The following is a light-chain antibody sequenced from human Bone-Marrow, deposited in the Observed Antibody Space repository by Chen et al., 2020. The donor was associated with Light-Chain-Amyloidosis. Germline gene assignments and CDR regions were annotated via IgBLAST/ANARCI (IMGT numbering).Light chain of an antibody. CDR3: QQYGTSPLT. CDR1: PTISSNY. J-gene: IGKJ4*01. CDR2: GSS. V-gene: IGKV3-20*01. Sequence: EIVLTQSPGTLSLSPGEGANLSCRASPTISSNYLTWYQQKFGQAPRLLIYGSSSRATGIPDRVTGSGAGTDFTLTINRLEPEDFAMYYCQQYGTSPLTFGGGTKVEIK.